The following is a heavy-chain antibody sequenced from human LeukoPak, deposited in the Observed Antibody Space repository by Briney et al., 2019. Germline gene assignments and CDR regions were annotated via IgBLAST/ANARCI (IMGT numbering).Heavy chain of an antibody. V-gene: IGHV3-30*18. CDR3: AKSSCSSTSCSRIDY. D-gene: IGHD2-2*01. CDR2: ISYDGSNK. Sequence: PGGSLRLSCAASGFTFSNAWMSWVRQAPGKGLEWVAVISYDGSNKYYTDSVKGRFTISRDNSKNTLYLQMNSLRAEDTAVYYCAKSSCSSTSCSRIDYWGQGTLVTVSS. CDR1: GFTFSNAW. J-gene: IGHJ4*02.